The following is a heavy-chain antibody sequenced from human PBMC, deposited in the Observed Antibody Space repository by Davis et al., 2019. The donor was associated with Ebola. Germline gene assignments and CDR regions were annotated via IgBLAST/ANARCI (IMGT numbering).Heavy chain of an antibody. J-gene: IGHJ6*02. CDR3: ARGRGKWLRFYGMDV. CDR2: INHSGST. CDR1: GFTFSSYW. D-gene: IGHD5-12*01. V-gene: IGHV4-34*01. Sequence: ESLKISCAASGFTFSSYWMSWVRQAPGKGLEWIGEINHSGSTNYNPSLKSRVTISVDTSKNQFSLKLSSVTAADTAVYYCARGRGKWLRFYGMDVWGQGTTVTVSS.